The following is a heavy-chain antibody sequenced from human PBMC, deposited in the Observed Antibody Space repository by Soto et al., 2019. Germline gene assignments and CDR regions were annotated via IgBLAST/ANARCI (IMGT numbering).Heavy chain of an antibody. V-gene: IGHV3-7*03. Sequence: EVQLVESGGGLVQPGGSLRLSCAASGFNFSTYWMTWVRQAPGKGLEWVANIKEDGSEKYYVDSVKGRFTISRDNSKNSVYLQMNGLRAEDTAVYYCARDFSLDYWGQGTLVSVSS. CDR1: GFNFSTYW. J-gene: IGHJ4*02. CDR2: IKEDGSEK. CDR3: ARDFSLDY.